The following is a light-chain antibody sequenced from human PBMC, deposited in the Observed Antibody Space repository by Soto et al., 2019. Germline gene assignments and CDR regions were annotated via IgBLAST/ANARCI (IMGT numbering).Light chain of an antibody. V-gene: IGKV3-11*01. CDR2: DAS. CDR3: QQRSNWHT. CDR1: QSVSSY. Sequence: DIVLTQSPVTLSLSPGERATLSCRASQSVSSYLAWYQQKPGQAPRLLIYDASNRATGIPARFSGSGSGTDFTLTISSLEPEDFAVYYCQQRSNWHTFGQGTKVDIK. J-gene: IGKJ2*01.